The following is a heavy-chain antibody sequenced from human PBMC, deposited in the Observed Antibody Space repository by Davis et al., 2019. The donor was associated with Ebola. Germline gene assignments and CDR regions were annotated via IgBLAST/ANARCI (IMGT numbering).Heavy chain of an antibody. Sequence: SETLSLTCTVSGGSVSSYYWSWIRQPPGKALEWIGYIYYSGRTNYNPSLKSRVTMSVDTSKNQFSLKLSSVTAADTAVYYCARGISTVTTTLWLYYYYGMDVWGQGTTVTVSS. CDR3: ARGISTVTTTLWLYYYYGMDV. CDR1: GGSVSSYY. D-gene: IGHD4-11*01. CDR2: IYYSGRT. V-gene: IGHV4-59*02. J-gene: IGHJ6*02.